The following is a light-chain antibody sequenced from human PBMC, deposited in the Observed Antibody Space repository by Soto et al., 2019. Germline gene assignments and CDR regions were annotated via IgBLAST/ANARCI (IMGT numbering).Light chain of an antibody. Sequence: DIQMTQSPSSLPASVGDRVTITCRASQTISTYLNWYQQNPGKAPKLLIYAASSLQSGVPSRFSGRGSGTDFTLTISSLQPEDFATYYCQQSSNIPYTFGQGTKLEIK. CDR2: AAS. CDR3: QQSSNIPYT. J-gene: IGKJ2*01. V-gene: IGKV1-39*01. CDR1: QTISTY.